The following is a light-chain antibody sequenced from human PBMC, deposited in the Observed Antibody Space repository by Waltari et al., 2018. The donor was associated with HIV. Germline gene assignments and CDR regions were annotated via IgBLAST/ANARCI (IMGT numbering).Light chain of an antibody. V-gene: IGKV4-1*01. Sequence: DIVVTQSPDSLAASLGERASIYCKSCLSLLHSSNNKNYLAWYQQKPGQPPKLLIYWASTRESGVPDRFSGSGSGTEFTLNINSLQAEDVAVYYCQQYYSSPLTFGGGTKMEMK. CDR1: LSLLHSSNNKNY. CDR2: WAS. CDR3: QQYYSSPLT. J-gene: IGKJ4*01.